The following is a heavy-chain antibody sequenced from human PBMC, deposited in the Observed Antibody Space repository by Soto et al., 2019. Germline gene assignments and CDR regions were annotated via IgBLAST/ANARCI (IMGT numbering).Heavy chain of an antibody. V-gene: IGHV3-30*18. Sequence: QVQLVESGGGVVQPGRSLRLSCAASGFTFSSYGMHWVRQAPGKGLEWVAVISYDGSNKYYADSVKGRFTISRDNSKNTLYLQMNSLRAEDTAVYYFAKDPYRYCRGGRCYSPGCWGQGTLVTVSS. J-gene: IGHJ4*02. CDR2: ISYDGSNK. CDR3: AKDPYRYCRGGRCYSPGC. D-gene: IGHD2-15*01. CDR1: GFTFSSYG.